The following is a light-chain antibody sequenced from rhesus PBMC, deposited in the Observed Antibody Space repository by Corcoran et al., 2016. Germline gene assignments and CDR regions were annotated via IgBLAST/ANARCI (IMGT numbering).Light chain of an antibody. V-gene: IGKV3-24*04. CDR1: QSVGSY. J-gene: IGKJ2*01. CDR3: QQSSNLYS. Sequence: ETVVTQSPATLSLSPGERATLSCRASQSVGSYLAWYQQKPGQDPRLLIFGASIRHTGIPDRFSGSGSGTDFTLTISSLEPEDVGVYYCQQSSNLYSFGQGTKVEIK. CDR2: GAS.